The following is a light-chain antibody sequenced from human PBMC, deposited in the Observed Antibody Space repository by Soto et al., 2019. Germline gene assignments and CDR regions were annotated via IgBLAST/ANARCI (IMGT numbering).Light chain of an antibody. CDR3: QQYGISPT. J-gene: IGKJ4*01. V-gene: IGKV3-20*01. CDR1: QSVSSSY. Sequence: EIVLTQSPCTLSLYPGERATLSCRASQSVSSSYLAWYQQKPGQAPRLLIYGASGRAAGIPDRFSGSGSGTDSTLSISRLEPEDFAVYYCQQYGISPTFGGGTKVDI. CDR2: GAS.